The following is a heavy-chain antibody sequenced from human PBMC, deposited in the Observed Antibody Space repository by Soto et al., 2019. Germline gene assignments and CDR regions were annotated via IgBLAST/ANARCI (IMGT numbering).Heavy chain of an antibody. CDR2: IYYSGST. CDR3: AIYLCLNRRVTGIANWFDP. J-gene: IGHJ5*02. V-gene: IGHV4-39*01. D-gene: IGHD6-13*01. Sequence: SETLSLTCTVSDGSISSSSYYWGWIRQPPGKGLEWIGSIYYSGSTYYNPSLKSRVTISVDTSKNQFSLKLSSVTAADTAVYYCAIYLCLNRRVTGIANWFDPWGQGTLVTVSS. CDR1: DGSISSSSYY.